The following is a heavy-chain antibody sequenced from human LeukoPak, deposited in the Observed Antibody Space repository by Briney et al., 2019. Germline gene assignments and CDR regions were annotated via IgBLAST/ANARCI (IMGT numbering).Heavy chain of an antibody. D-gene: IGHD1-14*01. V-gene: IGHV1-69*06. CDR3: SRAGNLWPHHDY. CDR1: GGTFSSYA. CDR2: IIPMVGTA. Sequence: GGSVRVSCKESGGTFSSYAISWVRQAPGEGREWGGGIIPMVGTANYAQKFKGRVTITADKSTRTAYIEGSRLRSRDTGGNYCSRAGNLWPHHDYGGKGTLAPVS. J-gene: IGHJ4*02.